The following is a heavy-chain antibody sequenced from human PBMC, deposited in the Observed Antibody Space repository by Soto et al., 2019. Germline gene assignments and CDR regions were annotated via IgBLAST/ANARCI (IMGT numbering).Heavy chain of an antibody. D-gene: IGHD2-15*01. CDR1: GYTFSSYA. V-gene: IGHV1-3*01. CDR3: ARGVAFLDY. CDR2: IHAGNGNT. J-gene: IGHJ4*02. Sequence: ASVKVSCKASGYTFSSYAIHWVRHAPGQGLEWMGWIHAGNGNTKYSQSFQGRVTISRDTSATTAYMELNSLRSEDTAVYYCARGVAFLDYWGQGTLVTVSS.